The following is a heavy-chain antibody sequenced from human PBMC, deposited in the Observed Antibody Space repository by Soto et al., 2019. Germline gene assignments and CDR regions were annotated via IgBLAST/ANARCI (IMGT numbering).Heavy chain of an antibody. J-gene: IGHJ4*02. D-gene: IGHD2-2*01. CDR3: ARAWGLYQPVFEY. CDR1: GGSISSGGYY. V-gene: IGHV4-31*03. CDR2: IYYSGST. Sequence: SETLSLTCTVLGGSISSGGYYWSWIRQHPGKGLEWIGYIYYSGSTYYNPSLKSRVTISVDTSKNQFSLKLSSVTAADTAVYYCARAWGLYQPVFEYWGQGTLVTVSS.